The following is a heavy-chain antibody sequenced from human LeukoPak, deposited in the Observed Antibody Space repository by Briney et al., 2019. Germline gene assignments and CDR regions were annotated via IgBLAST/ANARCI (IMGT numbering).Heavy chain of an antibody. CDR3: ASLDTAKQPLANH. V-gene: IGHV3-7*03. Sequence: PGGSLRLSCVASGLTFSKHWVSWVRQAPGKWLEWVANIREERGQEYYVDFVKGRFTISKNSANTSLYLPMNTLRVEDTAIYYCASLDTAKQPLANHWGQGTLVTVSS. CDR2: IREERGQE. J-gene: IGHJ5*02. CDR1: GLTFSKHW. D-gene: IGHD5-18*01.